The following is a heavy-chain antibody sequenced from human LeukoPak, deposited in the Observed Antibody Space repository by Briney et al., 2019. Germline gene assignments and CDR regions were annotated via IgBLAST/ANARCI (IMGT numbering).Heavy chain of an antibody. CDR3: ARGTLNIPGEHGAFDY. J-gene: IGHJ4*02. D-gene: IGHD1-14*01. CDR1: GFTFSSYA. Sequence: PGGSLRLSCAASGFTFSSYAMSWVRQAPGKGLEWVSAISRSGSSTYYADSVKGRITTSRDTSKNTLYLQMNSLRAEDTAVYYCARGTLNIPGEHGAFDYWGQGTLVTVSS. CDR2: ISRSGSST. V-gene: IGHV3-23*01.